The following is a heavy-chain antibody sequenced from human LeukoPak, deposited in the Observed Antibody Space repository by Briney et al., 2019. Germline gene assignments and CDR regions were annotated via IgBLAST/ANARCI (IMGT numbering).Heavy chain of an antibody. V-gene: IGHV4-39*01. D-gene: IGHD3-22*01. Sequence: SETLSLTCTVSGDSISSSSYYWGWIRQSPGKGLEWIGSIYYSGSTYYNPSLKSRVTISVDTSKNQFSLKLNSVTAADTAVYYCARHVSDSSGYYPYSYYYYMGVWGKGTTVTISS. J-gene: IGHJ6*03. CDR1: GDSISSSSYY. CDR2: IYYSGST. CDR3: ARHVSDSSGYYPYSYYYYMGV.